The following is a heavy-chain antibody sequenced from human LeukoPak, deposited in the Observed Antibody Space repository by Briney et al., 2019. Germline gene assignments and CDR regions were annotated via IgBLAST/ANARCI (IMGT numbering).Heavy chain of an antibody. Sequence: GGSLRLSCAASGFTFSDYYMSWIRQAPGKGLEWVSYISSSGSTIYYADSVKGRFTISRDNAKNSLYLQMNSLRAEDTAVYYCASAYYYDSSGPTGYWGQGTLVTVSS. CDR2: ISSSGSTI. V-gene: IGHV3-11*04. CDR1: GFTFSDYY. J-gene: IGHJ4*02. D-gene: IGHD3-22*01. CDR3: ASAYYYDSSGPTGY.